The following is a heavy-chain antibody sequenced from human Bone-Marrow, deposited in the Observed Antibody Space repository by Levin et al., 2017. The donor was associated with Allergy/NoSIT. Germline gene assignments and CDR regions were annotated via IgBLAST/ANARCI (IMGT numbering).Heavy chain of an antibody. CDR2: IYHSGTT. CDR1: GYSIRYGYY. CDR3: ARNADECSSTSAPCTFDV. Sequence: SETLSLTCTLSGYSIRYGYYWGWIRQSPGKGLEWIGTIYHSGTTYYNPSLKSRATISVDTSKNQFSLKLTSVTAADTAVYYCARNADECSSTSAPCTFDVWGQGTVVNVSS. V-gene: IGHV4-38-2*02. D-gene: IGHD2-2*01. J-gene: IGHJ3*01.